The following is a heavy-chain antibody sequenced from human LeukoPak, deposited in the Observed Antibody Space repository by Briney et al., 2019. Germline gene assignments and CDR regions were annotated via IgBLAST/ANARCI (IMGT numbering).Heavy chain of an antibody. CDR1: GYTFTTYC. V-gene: IGHV1-18*04. D-gene: IGHD5-12*01. Sequence: RWASVKVSCTASGYTFTTYCITWVRQPPGQGLEWMGWISDYIGNTNYAQKLQGRVTMSTDTTTSTAYMELRSLRSDDTAGYYCARDQSPGDIVPTIFVFGGERTLVTVSS. CDR2: ISDYIGNT. J-gene: IGHJ4*02. CDR3: ARDQSPGDIVPTIFVF.